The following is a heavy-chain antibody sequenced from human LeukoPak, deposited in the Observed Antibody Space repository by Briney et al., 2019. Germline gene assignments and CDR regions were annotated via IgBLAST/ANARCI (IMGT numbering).Heavy chain of an antibody. CDR1: GFTFSSYG. CDR3: AKADHDFWSGYYDY. J-gene: IGHJ4*02. CDR2: ISYDGSNK. D-gene: IGHD3-3*01. Sequence: GGSLRLSCAASGFTFSSYGMHWVRQAPGKGLEWVAVISYDGSNKYYADSVRGRFTISRDNSKNTLYLQMNSLRAEDTAVYYCAKADHDFWSGYYDYWGQGTLVTVSS. V-gene: IGHV3-30*18.